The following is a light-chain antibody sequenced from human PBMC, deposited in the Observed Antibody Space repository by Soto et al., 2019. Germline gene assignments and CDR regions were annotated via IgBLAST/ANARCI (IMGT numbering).Light chain of an antibody. CDR2: EVS. CDR1: SSDIGSYNY. Sequence: QSALTQPPSASGSPGQSVTISCTGTSSDIGSYNYVSWYQQHPGKAPKLMIYEVSQRPSGVPDRFSGSKSGNTASLTVSGLQAEDEADYYCSSYAGRNNFYVFGTGTKLTVL. J-gene: IGLJ1*01. V-gene: IGLV2-8*01. CDR3: SSYAGRNNFYV.